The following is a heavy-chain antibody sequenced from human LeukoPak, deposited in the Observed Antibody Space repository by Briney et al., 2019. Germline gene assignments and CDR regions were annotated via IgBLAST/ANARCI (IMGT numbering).Heavy chain of an antibody. CDR1: GFTFSSYA. Sequence: GGSLRLSCAASGFTFSSYAMSWVRQAPGKGLEWVSAISGSGGSTYYADSVKGRFTIPRDNSKNTLYLQMNSLRAEDTAVYYCAKSGDIVVVPAAIHFDYWGQGTLVTVSS. CDR2: ISGSGGST. V-gene: IGHV3-23*01. J-gene: IGHJ4*02. D-gene: IGHD2-2*01. CDR3: AKSGDIVVVPAAIHFDY.